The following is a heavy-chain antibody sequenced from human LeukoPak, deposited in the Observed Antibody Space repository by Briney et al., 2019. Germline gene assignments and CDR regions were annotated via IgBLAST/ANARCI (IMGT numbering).Heavy chain of an antibody. CDR3: ARQPLDIVVVPGYYMDV. CDR1: GGSISSNY. CDR2: IYNSGST. V-gene: IGHV4-59*08. J-gene: IGHJ6*03. Sequence: SETLSLTCAVSGGSISSNYRSWIRQPPGKGLEWIGYIYNSGSTNYNPSLKSRVTISVDTSKNQLSLKLSSVTAADTAVYYCARQPLDIVVVPGYYMDVWGKGTTVTVSS. D-gene: IGHD2-2*03.